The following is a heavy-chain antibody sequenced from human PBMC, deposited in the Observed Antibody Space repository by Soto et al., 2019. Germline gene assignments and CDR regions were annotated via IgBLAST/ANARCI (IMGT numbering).Heavy chain of an antibody. J-gene: IGHJ6*03. V-gene: IGHV1-46*03. CDR3: AREVEVRGVIIASYYYMDV. CDR2: INPSGGST. Sequence: ASVKVSCKTSGYTYTSYYMHWVRQNQGQGLEWMGIINPSGGSTSYAQKFQGRVTMTRDTSTSTVYMELSSLRSEDTAVYYCAREVEVRGVIIASYYYMDVWGKGTTVTVSS. D-gene: IGHD3-10*01. CDR1: GYTYTSYY.